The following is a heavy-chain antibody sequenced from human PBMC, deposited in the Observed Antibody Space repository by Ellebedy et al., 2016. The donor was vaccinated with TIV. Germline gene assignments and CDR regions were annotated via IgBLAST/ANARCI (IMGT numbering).Heavy chain of an antibody. J-gene: IGHJ4*02. V-gene: IGHV3-23*01. CDR1: GLTFSTYA. CDR3: ARELGGSGGSDFDY. D-gene: IGHD2-15*01. CDR2: IGGAGGGT. Sequence: GESLKISCVASGLTFSTYAMSWVRQAPGKGLEWVSAIGGAGGGTSHADFVKGRFTISRDNSKNTLYLEMNSLRADDTALYYCARELGGSGGSDFDYWGQGTLVTVSS.